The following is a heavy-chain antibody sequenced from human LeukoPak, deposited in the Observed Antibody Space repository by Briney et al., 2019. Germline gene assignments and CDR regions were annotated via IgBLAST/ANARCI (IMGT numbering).Heavy chain of an antibody. D-gene: IGHD4-11*01. J-gene: IGHJ6*03. CDR2: IYYSGST. CDR1: GGSISSGGYY. Sequence: SQTLSLTCTVSGGSISSGGYYWRWVRQHPGRGLEWFGYIYYSGSTYYNPSLKRRVTISVDTSKNQFSLKLSSVTAADTAVYYCARGSGPNDYSSYYYYMDVWGKGTTVTVSS. CDR3: ARGSGPNDYSSYYYYMDV. V-gene: IGHV4-31*03.